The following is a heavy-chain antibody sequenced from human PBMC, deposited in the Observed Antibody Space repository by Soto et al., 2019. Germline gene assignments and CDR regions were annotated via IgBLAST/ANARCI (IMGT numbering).Heavy chain of an antibody. D-gene: IGHD3-3*01. Sequence: PSETMALTCTVSGGSMSSRSDYWGWIRQPPGKGLEWIGSIYYSGSTYYNPSLKSRVTISVDTSKNQFSLKLSSVTAADTAVYYCARASLDYDFWSGYYREPTYYFDYWGQGTLVTVSS. CDR2: IYYSGST. V-gene: IGHV4-39*01. J-gene: IGHJ4*02. CDR3: ARASLDYDFWSGYYREPTYYFDY. CDR1: GGSMSSRSDY.